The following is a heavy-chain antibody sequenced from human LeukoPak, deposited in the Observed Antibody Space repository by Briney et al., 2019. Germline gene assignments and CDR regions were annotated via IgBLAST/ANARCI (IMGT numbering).Heavy chain of an antibody. CDR1: GFTFSSYG. V-gene: IGHV3-30*03. CDR2: ISYDGSNK. J-gene: IGHJ3*02. CDR3: SADHYDTLTGYYMGAFDI. D-gene: IGHD3-9*01. Sequence: GGSLRLSCAASGFTFSSYGMHWVRQAPGKGLEWVAVISYDGSNKYYADSVKGRFTISRDNSKNTLYLQMNSLRAEDTAVYYCSADHYDTLTGYYMGAFDIWGQGTMVTVSS.